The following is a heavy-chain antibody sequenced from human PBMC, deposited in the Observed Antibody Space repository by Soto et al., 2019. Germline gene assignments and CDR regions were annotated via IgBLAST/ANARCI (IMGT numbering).Heavy chain of an antibody. Sequence: SLKISCKGFGYTFTNYWIGWVRQMPGKGPEWMGIIYPGDSDTKYNPSFQGQVTISADKSITTTYLQWSSLKASDTAIYYCAASIFYYGMDVWGQGTTVTVS. J-gene: IGHJ6*02. CDR2: IYPGDSDT. V-gene: IGHV5-51*01. CDR3: AASIFYYGMDV. CDR1: GYTFTNYW.